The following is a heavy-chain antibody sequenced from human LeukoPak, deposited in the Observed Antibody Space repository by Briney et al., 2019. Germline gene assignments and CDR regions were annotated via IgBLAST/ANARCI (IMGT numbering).Heavy chain of an antibody. V-gene: IGHV3-21*04. CDR3: AKDHLPGIVVADRDY. D-gene: IGHD6-19*01. CDR2: ISSSSSYI. Sequence: TGGSLRLSCAASGFTFSSYSMNWVRQAPGKGLEWVSSISSSSSYIYYADSVKGRFTISRDNSKNTLYLQINSLRAEDTALYYCAKDHLPGIVVADRDYWGQGTLVTVSS. CDR1: GFTFSSYS. J-gene: IGHJ4*02.